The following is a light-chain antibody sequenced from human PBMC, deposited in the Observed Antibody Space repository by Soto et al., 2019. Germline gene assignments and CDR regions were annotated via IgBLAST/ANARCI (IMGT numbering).Light chain of an antibody. CDR3: SSYTSSSPTVV. CDR1: SSDVGGYNY. Sequence: QSALTQPASVSGSPGQSITISCTGTSSDVGGYNYVSWYQQHPGKAPKLMIYDVSNRPSGLSNRFSGSKSGNTASLTISGLQAEDEADYYCSSYTSSSPTVVFGGGTKLTVL. V-gene: IGLV2-14*01. CDR2: DVS. J-gene: IGLJ2*01.